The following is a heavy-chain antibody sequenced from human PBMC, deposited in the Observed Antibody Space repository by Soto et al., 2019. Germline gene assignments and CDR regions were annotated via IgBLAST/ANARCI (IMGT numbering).Heavy chain of an antibody. CDR2: IYYSGST. V-gene: IGHV4-39*01. CDR1: GGSISSSSYY. J-gene: IGHJ3*02. D-gene: IGHD1-1*01. Sequence: SETLSLTCSVSGGSISSSSYYWGWIRQPPGKGLEWIGSIYYSGSTYYNPSLKSRVTISVDTSKNQFSLKLSSVTAADTAVYYCARMTTDAFDIWGQGTMVTVSS. CDR3: ARMTTDAFDI.